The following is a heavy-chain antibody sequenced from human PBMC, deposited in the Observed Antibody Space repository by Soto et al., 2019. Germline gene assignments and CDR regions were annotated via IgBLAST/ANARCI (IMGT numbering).Heavy chain of an antibody. Sequence: QVQLVESGGGVVQPGRSLRLSCAASGFTFSSYGMHWVRQAPGKGLEWVAVISYDGSNKYYADSVKGRFTISRDNSKNALYLRMNSLRAEDTAVYYCAKVPYYYGSGSYEGTFDYWGQGTLVTVSS. J-gene: IGHJ4*02. CDR2: ISYDGSNK. CDR1: GFTFSSYG. D-gene: IGHD3-10*01. CDR3: AKVPYYYGSGSYEGTFDY. V-gene: IGHV3-30*18.